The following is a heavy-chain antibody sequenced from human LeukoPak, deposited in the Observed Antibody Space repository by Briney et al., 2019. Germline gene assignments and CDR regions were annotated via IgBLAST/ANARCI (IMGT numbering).Heavy chain of an antibody. V-gene: IGHV4-61*01. D-gene: IGHD3-10*01. CDR2: IYYSGST. Sequence: SETLSLTCTVSGGSVSSGSYYWSWIRQPPGKGLEWIGYIYYSGSTNYNPSLKSRVTISVDTSKNQFSLKLSSVTAADTAVYYCARDRGRWFGELLGFDCWGQGTLVTVSS. CDR3: ARDRGRWFGELLGFDC. CDR1: GGSVSSGSYY. J-gene: IGHJ4*02.